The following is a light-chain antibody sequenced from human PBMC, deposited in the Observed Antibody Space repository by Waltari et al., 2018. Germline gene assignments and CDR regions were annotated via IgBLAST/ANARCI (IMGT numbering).Light chain of an antibody. CDR1: QSVLYSSNNKNY. J-gene: IGKJ1*01. V-gene: IGKV4-1*01. Sequence: DIVMTQSPDSLAVSLGERATINCKSSQSVLYSSNNKNYLAWYQQKAGQPPNLLIYWASTRESVVPDLFRGSGSGTDFTLTISSLQAEDVAVYYCQQEYSTPWTFGQGTKVEIK. CDR3: QQEYSTPWT. CDR2: WAS.